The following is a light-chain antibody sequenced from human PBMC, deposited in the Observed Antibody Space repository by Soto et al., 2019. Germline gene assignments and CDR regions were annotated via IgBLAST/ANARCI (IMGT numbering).Light chain of an antibody. V-gene: IGKV3-15*01. Sequence: EVVMTQSPATLSVSPGERATLSCRASQSISSNLAWYQQKPGQAPRLLIYRASTRATGIPARFSGSGSGTDFTLTIICLQSEDFAVDYCQHYNNWPPWTFGQGTKVEIK. J-gene: IGKJ1*01. CDR2: RAS. CDR1: QSISSN. CDR3: QHYNNWPPWT.